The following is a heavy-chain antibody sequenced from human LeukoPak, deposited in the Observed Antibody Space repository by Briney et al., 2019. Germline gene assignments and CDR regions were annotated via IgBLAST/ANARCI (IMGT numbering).Heavy chain of an antibody. CDR1: GYTFTGYY. CDR3: ASFTMVRGVIIPYYYYGMDV. V-gene: IGHV1-2*02. J-gene: IGHJ6*02. CDR2: INPNSGGT. D-gene: IGHD3-10*01. Sequence: ASVKVSCKASGYTFTGYYMHWVRQAPGQGPEWMGWINPNSGGTNYAQKFQGRVTMTRDTSISTAYMELRSLRSDDTAVYYCASFTMVRGVIIPYYYYGMDVWGQGTTVTVSS.